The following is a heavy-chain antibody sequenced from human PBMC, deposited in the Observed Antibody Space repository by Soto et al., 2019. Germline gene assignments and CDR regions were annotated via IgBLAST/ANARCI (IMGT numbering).Heavy chain of an antibody. CDR1: VGSISSYY. J-gene: IGHJ4*02. V-gene: IGHV4-4*07. D-gene: IGHD6-13*01. CDR3: AREDLSLRGIAAPVWFYYFDY. Sequence: SKTLSLTCTVSVGSISSYYWSWIRQPAGKGLEWIGRIYTSGSTNYNPSLKSRVTMSVDTSKNQFSLKLSSVTAADTAVYYCAREDLSLRGIAAPVWFYYFDYWGQGTLVSVSS. CDR2: IYTSGST.